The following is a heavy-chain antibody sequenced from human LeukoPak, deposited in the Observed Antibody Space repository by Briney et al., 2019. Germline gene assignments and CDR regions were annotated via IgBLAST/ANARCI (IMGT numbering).Heavy chain of an antibody. Sequence: SETLSLTCTVSGRSISSYYWSWIRQPPGKGLEWIGYIYYSGSTNYNPSLKSRVTISVDTSKNQFSLKLSSVTAADTAVYYCASKAYYYVSSGYSPFDYWGQGTLVTVSS. CDR3: ASKAYYYVSSGYSPFDY. CDR1: GRSISSYY. CDR2: IYYSGST. J-gene: IGHJ4*02. V-gene: IGHV4-59*01. D-gene: IGHD3-22*01.